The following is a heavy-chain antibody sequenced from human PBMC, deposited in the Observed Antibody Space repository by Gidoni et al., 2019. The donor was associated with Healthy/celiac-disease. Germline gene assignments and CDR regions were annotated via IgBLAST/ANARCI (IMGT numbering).Heavy chain of an antibody. D-gene: IGHD3-22*01. V-gene: IGHV3-64D*06. Sequence: EVQLVESGGGLVQPGGSLRLSCSSSGFTFSRYAMHWVRQAPGKGLEYVSAISSNGGSTYYADSVKGRFTISRDNSKNTLYLQMSSLRAEDTAVYYCVKTYYYDSSASSFDIWGQGTMVTVSS. J-gene: IGHJ3*02. CDR2: ISSNGGST. CDR3: VKTYYYDSSASSFDI. CDR1: GFTFSRYA.